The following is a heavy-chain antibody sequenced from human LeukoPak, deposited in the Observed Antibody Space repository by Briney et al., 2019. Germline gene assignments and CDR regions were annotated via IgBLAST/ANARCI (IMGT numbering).Heavy chain of an antibody. CDR2: ISWNSGSI. J-gene: IGHJ4*02. CDR3: AKSRSYIAVAGNFDY. CDR1: GFTFDDYA. D-gene: IGHD6-19*01. Sequence: GGSLRLSCAASGFTFDDYATHWVRQAPGKGLEWVSGISWNSGSIGYADSVKGRFTISRDNSKNTLYLQMNSLRAEDTAVYYCAKSRSYIAVAGNFDYWGQGTLVTVSS. V-gene: IGHV3-9*01.